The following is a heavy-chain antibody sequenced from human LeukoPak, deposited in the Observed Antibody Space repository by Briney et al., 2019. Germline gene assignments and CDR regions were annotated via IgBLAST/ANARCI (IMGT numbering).Heavy chain of an antibody. J-gene: IGHJ4*02. Sequence: GGSLRLSCAASGFTFRTYAMNWVRQAPGKGLEWVSTIYCDRGTSYYTGSVKGRFIISRDYSKNILYLQMSSLRAEDTAVYYCAKYHSSASRDFDYWGQGTLVTVAS. CDR2: IYCDRGTS. D-gene: IGHD6-6*01. V-gene: IGHV3-23*01. CDR1: GFTFRTYA. CDR3: AKYHSSASRDFDY.